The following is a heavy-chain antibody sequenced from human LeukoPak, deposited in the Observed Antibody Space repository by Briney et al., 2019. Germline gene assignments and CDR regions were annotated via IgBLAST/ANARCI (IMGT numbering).Heavy chain of an antibody. J-gene: IGHJ4*02. CDR3: ARSGSFSGWYGVSFDY. CDR2: ITSSGSTI. D-gene: IGHD6-19*01. V-gene: IGHV3-48*04. CDR1: GFTFSRYS. Sequence: PGGSLRLSCVGSGFTFSRYSLNWVRQAPGKGLEWVSYITSSGSTIYYADSVKGQFTISRDNAKNSLYLQLISLRAEDTAVYYCARSGSFSGWYGVSFDYWGQGTLVTVSS.